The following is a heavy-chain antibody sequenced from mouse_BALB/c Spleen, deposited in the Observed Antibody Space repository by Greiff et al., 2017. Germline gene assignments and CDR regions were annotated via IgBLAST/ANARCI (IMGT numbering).Heavy chain of an antibody. D-gene: IGHD2-14*01. Sequence: EVQLVESGGGLVQPGGSLRLSCATSGFTFTDYYMSWVRQPPGKALEWLGFIRNKANGYTTEYSASVKGRFTISRDNSQSILYLQMNTLRAEDSATYYCARASPSYYRYDEGFDYWGQGTTLTVSS. V-gene: IGHV7-3*02. CDR1: GFTFTDYY. CDR3: ARASPSYYRYDEGFDY. CDR2: IRNKANGYTT. J-gene: IGHJ2*01.